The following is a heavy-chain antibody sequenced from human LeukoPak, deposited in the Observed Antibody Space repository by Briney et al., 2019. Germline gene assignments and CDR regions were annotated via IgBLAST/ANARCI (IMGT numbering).Heavy chain of an antibody. Sequence: PGGSLRLSXAASGFTFSSYEMNWVRQAPGKGLEWVSYISSSGSTIYYADSVKGRFTISRDNAKNSLYLQMNSLRAEDTAVYYCARDQGSGWLFDYWGQGTLVTVSS. CDR3: ARDQGSGWLFDY. V-gene: IGHV3-48*03. D-gene: IGHD6-19*01. J-gene: IGHJ4*02. CDR1: GFTFSSYE. CDR2: ISSSGSTI.